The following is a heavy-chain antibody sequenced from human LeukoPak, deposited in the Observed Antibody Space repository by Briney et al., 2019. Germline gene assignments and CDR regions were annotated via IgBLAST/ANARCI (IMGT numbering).Heavy chain of an antibody. CDR1: GFTFSSYG. CDR3: AKAAGTIFG. Sequence: GGSLRLSCAASGFTFSSYGMHWVRQAPGKGLEWVAVISYDGSNKYYADSVKGRFTISRDNSKNTLYLQMNSLRAEDTAVYYCAKAAGTIFGWGQGTLVTVSS. D-gene: IGHD3-3*01. V-gene: IGHV3-30*18. CDR2: ISYDGSNK. J-gene: IGHJ4*02.